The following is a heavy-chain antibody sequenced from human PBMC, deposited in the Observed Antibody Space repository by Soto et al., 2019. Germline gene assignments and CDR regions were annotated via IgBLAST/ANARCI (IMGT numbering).Heavy chain of an antibody. CDR1: GFSLTTNQVG. CDR2: ICWNEDK. Sequence: QITLRESGPTLVKPTETLTLTCTFSGFSLTTNQVGVGWIRQPPGKALEWLALICWNEDKRYSPSLDNRLTITKDTSKTQVVLTMTDMDPADTATFYCVHVYFRGWKSGPDNWGQGTPVTVYS. CDR3: VHVYFRGWKSGPDN. J-gene: IGHJ4*02. D-gene: IGHD1-1*01. V-gene: IGHV2-5*01.